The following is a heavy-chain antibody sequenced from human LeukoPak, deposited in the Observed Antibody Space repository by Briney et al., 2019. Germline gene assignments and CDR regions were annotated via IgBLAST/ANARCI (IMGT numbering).Heavy chain of an antibody. CDR3: ARVDIVATMNFGY. CDR1: GGSISSYY. CDR2: IYYSGST. D-gene: IGHD5-12*01. Sequence: SETLSLTCTVSGGSISSYYWSWIRQPPGKGLEWIGYIYYSGSTNYNPSLKSRVTISVDTSKNQFSLKLSSVTAADTAVYYCARVDIVATMNFGYWGQGTLVTVSS. V-gene: IGHV4-59*01. J-gene: IGHJ4*02.